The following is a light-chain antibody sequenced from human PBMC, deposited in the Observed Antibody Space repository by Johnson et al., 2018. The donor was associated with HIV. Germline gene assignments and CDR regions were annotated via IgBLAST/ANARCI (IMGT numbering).Light chain of an antibody. CDR1: SSDMGNYA. CDR2: ENN. V-gene: IGLV1-51*02. CDR3: GTWDHSLSATDV. J-gene: IGLJ1*01. Sequence: QSVLSQPPSVSAAPGQKVTISCSGSSSDMGNYAVSWYQQLPGTAPKLLIYENNKRPSGIPDRFSGSKSGTSATLAITRLHPGDEADYYGGTWDHSLSATDVFGTGTKVTVL.